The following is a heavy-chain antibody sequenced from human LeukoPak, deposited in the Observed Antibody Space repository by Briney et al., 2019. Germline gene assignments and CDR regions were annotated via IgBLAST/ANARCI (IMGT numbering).Heavy chain of an antibody. D-gene: IGHD3-9*01. CDR3: AHSLIDILPGYSYDAFDI. V-gene: IGHV2-5*01. CDR1: GFSLSTSRVG. Sequence: SGPTLVKPTQTLTLTCTFSGFSLSTSRVGVGWIRPPPGKALEWLALIYWNDDKRYSPSLKSRLTITKDTSKNQVVLTMTNMDPVDTATYYCAHSLIDILPGYSYDAFDIWGQGTMVTVSS. CDR2: IYWNDDK. J-gene: IGHJ3*02.